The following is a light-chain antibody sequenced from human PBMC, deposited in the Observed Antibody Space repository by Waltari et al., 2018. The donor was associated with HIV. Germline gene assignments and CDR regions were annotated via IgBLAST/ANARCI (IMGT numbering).Light chain of an antibody. V-gene: IGLV2-8*01. J-gene: IGLJ2*01. CDR2: DVT. CDR1: DSDIGGYNY. CDR3: SSYADSNGFYVV. Sequence: QSALTQPPSASGPHGQSVTISCTGTDSDIGGYNYVSGYQQHPGKAPKLVISDVTKPPSGVPDRFSGSKSGTTASLTVSGLQAEDEADYYCSSYADSNGFYVVFGGGTRLTVL.